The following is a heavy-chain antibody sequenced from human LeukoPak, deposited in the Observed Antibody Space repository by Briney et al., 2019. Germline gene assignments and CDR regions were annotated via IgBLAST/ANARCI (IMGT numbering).Heavy chain of an antibody. J-gene: IGHJ4*02. V-gene: IGHV4-34*01. CDR3: ASCSGGSCPRGFAY. CDR1: GGSFSGYY. D-gene: IGHD2-15*01. CDR2: INHSGST. Sequence: PSETLSLTCAAYGGSFSGYYWSWIRQPPGKGLEWIGEINHSGSTNYNPSLKSRVTISVDTSKNQFSLKLSSVTAADTAVYYCASCSGGSCPRGFAYWGQGTLVTVSS.